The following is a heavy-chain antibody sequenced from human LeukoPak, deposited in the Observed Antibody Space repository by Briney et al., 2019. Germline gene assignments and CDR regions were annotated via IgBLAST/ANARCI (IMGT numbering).Heavy chain of an antibody. V-gene: IGHV3-7*01. D-gene: IGHD2-8*01. CDR1: GFTFSSHW. J-gene: IGHJ4*02. CDR2: IKQDGSEK. Sequence: GGSLRLSCAASGFTFSSHWMSWVRQAPGKGLEWVAKIKQDGSEKYYVDSVKGRFTISRDNSKNTLYLQMNSLRAEDTAVYYCAKGLYCTNGVCYNDYFDYWGQGTLVTVSS. CDR3: AKGLYCTNGVCYNDYFDY.